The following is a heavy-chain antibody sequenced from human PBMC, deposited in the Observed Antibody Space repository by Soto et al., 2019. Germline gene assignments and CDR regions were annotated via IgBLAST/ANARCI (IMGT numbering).Heavy chain of an antibody. J-gene: IGHJ4*02. CDR3: ARARVYATGPLDF. D-gene: IGHD6-13*01. CDR1: GFTFTSYT. Sequence: GGSLRLSCAASGFTFTSYTMNWVRQAPGKGLEWVSSISSSGDYIYYADSMKGRVTISRDNAKNSLFLDMNSLTGEDTAVYYCARARVYATGPLDFWGRGTLVTVSS. V-gene: IGHV3-21*06. CDR2: ISSSGDYI.